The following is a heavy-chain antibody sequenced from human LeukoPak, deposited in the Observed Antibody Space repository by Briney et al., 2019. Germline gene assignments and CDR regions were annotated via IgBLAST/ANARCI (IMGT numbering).Heavy chain of an antibody. CDR1: GFTLSSYA. V-gene: IGHV3-21*01. Sequence: GESLRLSCTGSGFTLSSYAMNWVRRAPGQGLEWVSSISSSSGDIYYTDSVKGRFTISRDNAKNSLYLQMNSLRAVDTAVYYCVTDYGGSSGAFDIWGQGTMVTVSS. CDR3: VTDYGGSSGAFDI. J-gene: IGHJ3*02. D-gene: IGHD4-23*01. CDR2: ISSSSGDI.